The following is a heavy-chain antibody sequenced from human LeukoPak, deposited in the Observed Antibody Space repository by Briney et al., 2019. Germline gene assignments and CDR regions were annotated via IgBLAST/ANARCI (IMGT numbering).Heavy chain of an antibody. D-gene: IGHD6-19*01. CDR2: INHSGST. Sequence: SETLSLSCAVYGVSFSGYYWSWLRQPPGKGLEWIGEINHSGSTNYNPSLKSRVTITVDTSKNQFSLKLSSVTAADTAVYYCARAGWYSSGWYGADVRGGDYWGEGTLVSVSS. CDR3: ARAGWYSSGWYGADVRGGDY. J-gene: IGHJ4*02. CDR1: GVSFSGYY. V-gene: IGHV4-34*01.